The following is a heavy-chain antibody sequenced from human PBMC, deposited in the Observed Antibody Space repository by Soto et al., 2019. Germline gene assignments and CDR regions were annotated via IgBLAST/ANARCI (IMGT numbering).Heavy chain of an antibody. CDR1: GFTLNDAW. Sequence: GGSLRLSCAASGFTLNDAWMTWVRQAPGKGLEWVGRIKIKTDGGTTDYGAPVKGRFTISRENSQNKVYLQMDTLKTEDTATYYCTTGTMHLVMGYWGQGTPVTVSS. CDR3: TTGTMHLVMGY. D-gene: IGHD2-21*01. J-gene: IGHJ1*01. CDR2: IKIKTDGGTT. V-gene: IGHV3-15*01.